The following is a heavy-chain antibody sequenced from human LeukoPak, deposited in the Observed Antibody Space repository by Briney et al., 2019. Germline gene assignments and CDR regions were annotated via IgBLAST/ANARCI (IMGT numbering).Heavy chain of an antibody. CDR2: INHSGST. CDR3: ARRKNYYDSSGYYSAPFDY. J-gene: IGHJ4*02. CDR1: GGSFSGYY. V-gene: IGHV4-34*01. D-gene: IGHD3-22*01. Sequence: SETLSLTCAVYGGSFSGYYWSWIRQPPGKGLEWIGEINHSGSTNYNPSLKSRVTISVDTSKNQFSLKLSSVTAADTAVYYCARRKNYYDSSGYYSAPFDYWGQGTLVTVSS.